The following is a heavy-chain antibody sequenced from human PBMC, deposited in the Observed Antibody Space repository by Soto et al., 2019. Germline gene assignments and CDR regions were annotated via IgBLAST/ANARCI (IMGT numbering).Heavy chain of an antibody. CDR3: ARLYGSEAGWFYP. D-gene: IGHD3-10*01. CDR1: GDFISSGEYY. V-gene: IGHV4-30-4*01. Sequence: QVQLQESGPGLVKPSLTLSLTCTVSGDFISSGEYYWSWIRQPPGKGLEWIAHIYSSGSTYYNSSLKSRVKISVDTSKNEFSLKLTSVTAADAAVYYCARLYGSEAGWFYPWGQGTRVTVSS. CDR2: IYSSGST. J-gene: IGHJ5*02.